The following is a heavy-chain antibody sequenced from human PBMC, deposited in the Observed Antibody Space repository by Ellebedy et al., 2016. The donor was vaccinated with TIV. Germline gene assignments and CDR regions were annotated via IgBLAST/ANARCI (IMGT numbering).Heavy chain of an antibody. CDR2: ISGSGGST. V-gene: IGHV3-23*01. J-gene: IGHJ4*02. Sequence: GGSLRLSXAASGFTFSSYAMSWVRQAPGKGLEWVSAISGSGGSTYYADSVKGRFTISRDNSKNTLYLQMNSLRAEDTAVYYCAKGSGWRTYYFDYWGQGTLVTVSS. CDR3: AKGSGWRTYYFDY. CDR1: GFTFSSYA. D-gene: IGHD6-19*01.